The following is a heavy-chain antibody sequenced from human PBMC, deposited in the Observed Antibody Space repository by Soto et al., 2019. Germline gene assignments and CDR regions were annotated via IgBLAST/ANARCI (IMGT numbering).Heavy chain of an antibody. D-gene: IGHD3-16*01. Sequence: GESLKLSCTGSGYSFTRYWISWVRQMPGKGLEWMGRIDPSDSYTNYSPSFQGHVTISADKSISTAYLQWSSLKASDTAMYYCARHGGSDWYYGMDVWGQGTTVTVSS. J-gene: IGHJ6*02. CDR3: ARHGGSDWYYGMDV. CDR1: GYSFTRYW. CDR2: IDPSDSYT. V-gene: IGHV5-10-1*01.